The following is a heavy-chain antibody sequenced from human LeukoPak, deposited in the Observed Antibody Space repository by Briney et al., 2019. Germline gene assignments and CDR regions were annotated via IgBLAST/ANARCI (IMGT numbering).Heavy chain of an antibody. CDR2: INHSGST. D-gene: IGHD2-21*01. V-gene: IGHV4-34*01. CDR3: ASASSALFLGY. CDR1: GGSFSGYY. J-gene: IGHJ4*02. Sequence: SETQSLTCAVYGGSFSGYYWSWIRQPPGKGLEWIGEINHSGSTDYNPSLKSRVTISVDTSKNQFSLKLSSVTAADTAVYYCASASSALFLGYWGQGTLVTVSS.